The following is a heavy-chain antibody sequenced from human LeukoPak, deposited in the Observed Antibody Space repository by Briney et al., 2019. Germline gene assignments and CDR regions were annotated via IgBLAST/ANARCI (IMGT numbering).Heavy chain of an antibody. CDR3: ARVPPAYAFDI. V-gene: IGHV3-66*01. CDR2: IYSGGST. Sequence: GGSLRLSCAASGFTVSSNYMSWVRQAPGKGLEWVSVIYSGGSTYYADPVKGRFTISRDNSKNTLYLQMNSLRAEDTAVYYCARVPPAYAFDIWGQGTMVTVSS. J-gene: IGHJ3*02. CDR1: GFTVSSNY. D-gene: IGHD1-14*01.